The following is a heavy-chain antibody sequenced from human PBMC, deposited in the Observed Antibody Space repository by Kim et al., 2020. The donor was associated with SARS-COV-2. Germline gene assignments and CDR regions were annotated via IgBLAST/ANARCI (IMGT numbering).Heavy chain of an antibody. CDR2: IRQDGSEK. J-gene: IGHJ3*02. Sequence: GGSLRLSCAASGFTFSTYWMSWVRQAPGKGLEWVANIRQDGSEKNYVDSVKGRFTVSRDNAKNSLYLQMDNLRFEDTAVYYCATGIAFDIWGLGTVVTVSS. V-gene: IGHV3-7*01. CDR1: GFTFSTYW. CDR3: ATGIAFDI.